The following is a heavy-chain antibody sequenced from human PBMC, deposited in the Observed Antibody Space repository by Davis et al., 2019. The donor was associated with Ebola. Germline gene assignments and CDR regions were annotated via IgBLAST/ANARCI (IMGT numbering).Heavy chain of an antibody. V-gene: IGHV1-18*04. Sequence: ASVKVSCKASGYTFTSYGISWVRQAPGQGLEWMGWISAYNGNTNYAQKLQGRVTMTTDTSTSTAYMELRSLRSDDTAVYYCARESIWYYYSSGYSTGRAFDIWGQGTMVTVSS. CDR2: ISAYNGNT. D-gene: IGHD3-22*01. CDR3: ARESIWYYYSSGYSTGRAFDI. CDR1: GYTFTSYG. J-gene: IGHJ3*02.